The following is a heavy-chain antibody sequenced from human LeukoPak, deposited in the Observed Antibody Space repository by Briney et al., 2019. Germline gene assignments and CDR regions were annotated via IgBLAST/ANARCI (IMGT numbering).Heavy chain of an antibody. CDR3: ARGATYYYDSSGYFYPHPPEYFQH. Sequence: ASVKVSCKASGYTFTGYYMHWVRQAPGQGLEWMGWLNPNSGGTNYAQKFQGRVTMTRDTSISTAYMELSRLRSDDTAVYYCARGATYYYDSSGYFYPHPPEYFQHWGQGTLVTVSS. CDR2: LNPNSGGT. CDR1: GYTFTGYY. D-gene: IGHD3-22*01. J-gene: IGHJ1*01. V-gene: IGHV1-2*02.